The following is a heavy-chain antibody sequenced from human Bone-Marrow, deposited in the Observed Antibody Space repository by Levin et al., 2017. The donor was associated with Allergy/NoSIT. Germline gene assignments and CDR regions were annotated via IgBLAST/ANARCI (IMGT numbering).Heavy chain of an antibody. J-gene: IGHJ4*02. Sequence: PGGSLRLSCAASGFTFSLYGMNWVRQAPGKGLEWVAVIWYDGRNKFYADSVKGRFTISRDNTKNTVSLQMNSLRVEETAVYYCARDPEQWLVQVRYFDFWGQGAQVTVSS. D-gene: IGHD6-19*01. V-gene: IGHV3-33*01. CDR3: ARDPEQWLVQVRYFDF. CDR2: IWYDGRNK. CDR1: GFTFSLYG.